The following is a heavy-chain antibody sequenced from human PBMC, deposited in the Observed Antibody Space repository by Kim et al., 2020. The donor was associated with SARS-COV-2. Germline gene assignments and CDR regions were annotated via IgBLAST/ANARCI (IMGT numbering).Heavy chain of an antibody. D-gene: IGHD5-18*01. CDR3: AKSRGYSYASFDY. V-gene: IGHV3-23*01. J-gene: IGHJ4*02. Sequence: YYADTVNGQSTIPRDTSKNTLYLLMNSLRADDTAVYYCAKSRGYSYASFDYWGQGTLVTVSS.